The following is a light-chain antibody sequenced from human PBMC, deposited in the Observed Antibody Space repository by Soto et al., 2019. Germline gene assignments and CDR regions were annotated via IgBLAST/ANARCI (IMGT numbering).Light chain of an antibody. CDR1: SSDVGGYDY. Sequence: QSALTQPASVSGSPGQSITISCTGTSSDVGGYDYVSWCQQLPGKAPKLMIYDVNNRPSGVSNRFSGSKSGNTASLTISGLQAEDEADYYCSSYTGTSTFVFGGGTKVTVL. CDR3: SSYTGTSTFV. V-gene: IGLV2-14*01. J-gene: IGLJ1*01. CDR2: DVN.